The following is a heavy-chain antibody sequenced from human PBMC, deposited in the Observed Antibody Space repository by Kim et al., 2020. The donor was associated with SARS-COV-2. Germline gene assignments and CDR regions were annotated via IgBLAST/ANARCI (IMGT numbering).Heavy chain of an antibody. D-gene: IGHD6-19*01. V-gene: IGHV1-69*13. CDR2: IIPIFGSA. J-gene: IGHJ5*02. Sequence: SVKVSCKASGGTFSSYAISWVRQAPGQGLEWMGGIIPIFGSANYAQKFQGRVTITADESTSTAYMELSSLRSEDTAVYYCARDPPLSYSSGWSPGGWFDPWGQGTLVTVSS. CDR3: ARDPPLSYSSGWSPGGWFDP. CDR1: GGTFSSYA.